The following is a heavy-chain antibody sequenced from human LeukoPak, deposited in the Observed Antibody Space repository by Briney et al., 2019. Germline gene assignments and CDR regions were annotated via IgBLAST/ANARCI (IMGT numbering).Heavy chain of an antibody. D-gene: IGHD6-13*01. J-gene: IGHJ4*02. Sequence: SVKVSCKASGGTFSSYAISWVRQAPGQGLEWMGGIIPIFGTANYAQKFQGRVTITADESTSTAYMELSSLRSEDTAVYYCARDSSGYSSTEGFDYWGQGTLVTVSS. V-gene: IGHV1-69*01. CDR3: ARDSSGYSSTEGFDY. CDR2: IIPIFGTA. CDR1: GGTFSSYA.